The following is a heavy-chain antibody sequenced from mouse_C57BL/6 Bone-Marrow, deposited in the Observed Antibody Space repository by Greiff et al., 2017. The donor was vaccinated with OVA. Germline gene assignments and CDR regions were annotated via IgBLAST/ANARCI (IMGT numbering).Heavy chain of an antibody. J-gene: IGHJ2*01. CDR1: GFNIKDDY. Sequence: EVQLQESGAELVRPGASVKLSCTASGFNIKDDYMHWVKQRPEQGLEWIGWIDPENGDTEYASKFQGKATITADTSSNTAYLQLSSLTSEDTAVYYCTTVVSDDYWGQGTTLTVSS. CDR3: TTVVSDDY. CDR2: IDPENGDT. V-gene: IGHV14-4*01. D-gene: IGHD1-1*02.